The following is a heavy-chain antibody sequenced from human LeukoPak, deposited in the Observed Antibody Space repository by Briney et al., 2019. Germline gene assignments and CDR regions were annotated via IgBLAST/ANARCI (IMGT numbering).Heavy chain of an antibody. CDR1: GFTFSSYG. J-gene: IGHJ4*02. CDR3: AKGANTAMVTSYFDY. Sequence: PGGSLRLSCAASGFTFSSYGMHWVHQAPGKGLEWVAVISYDGSNKYYADSVKGRFTISRDNSKNTLYLQMNSLRAEDTAVYYCAKGANTAMVTSYFDYWGQGTLVTVSS. D-gene: IGHD5-18*01. V-gene: IGHV3-30*18. CDR2: ISYDGSNK.